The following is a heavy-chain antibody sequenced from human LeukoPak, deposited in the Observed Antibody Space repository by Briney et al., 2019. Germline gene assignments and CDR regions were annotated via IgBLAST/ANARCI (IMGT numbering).Heavy chain of an antibody. V-gene: IGHV4-34*01. J-gene: IGHJ4*02. CDR2: INHSGST. CDR3: ARGHRGPYYFDY. Sequence: SETLSLTCAVYGGSFSGYYWSWIRQPPGKGLEWIGEINHSGSTNYNPSLKSRVTISVDTSKNQFSLKLSSVTAADTAVYYCARGHRGPYYFDYWGQGTLVTVSS. CDR1: GGSFSGYY. D-gene: IGHD3-16*02.